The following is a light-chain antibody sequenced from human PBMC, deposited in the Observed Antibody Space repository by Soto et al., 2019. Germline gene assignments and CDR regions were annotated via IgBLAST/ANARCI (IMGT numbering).Light chain of an antibody. CDR3: QVWDSSSDHVI. CDR2: DDS. V-gene: IGLV3-21*02. CDR1: VIGSIS. J-gene: IGLJ2*01. Sequence: SYELPQPPSVSVAPGQTASITCGGNVIGSISVHWYQQKPGQAPVMVVFDDSDRPSGIPERFSGSNSRNTATLNISRVEAGDEADYYCQVWDSSSDHVIFGGGTKLTVL.